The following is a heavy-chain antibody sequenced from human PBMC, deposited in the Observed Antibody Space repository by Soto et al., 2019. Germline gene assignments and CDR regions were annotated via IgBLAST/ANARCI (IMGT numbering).Heavy chain of an antibody. CDR1: GYSFASLD. CDR3: ARGVSAGVDY. D-gene: IGHD1-26*01. CDR2: MEPSTGRT. Sequence: ASVKVSCKASGYSFASLDINWVRQTAGQGLEWMGWMEPSTGRTGYAQKFQGRVTMTRDTSINTAYMELTTLTSDDTAFYYCARGVSAGVDYWGQGPLVTV. V-gene: IGHV1-8*01. J-gene: IGHJ4*02.